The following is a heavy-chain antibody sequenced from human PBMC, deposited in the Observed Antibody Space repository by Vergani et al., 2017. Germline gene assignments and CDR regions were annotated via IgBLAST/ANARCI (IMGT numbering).Heavy chain of an antibody. Sequence: QVQLQESGPGLVKPSQTLSLTCTVSGGSISSGSYYWSWIRQPAGKGLEWIGRIYTSGSTNYNPSLKSRVTISVDTSKNQFPLKLSSVTAADPAVYYCARVAPHYDFWSGSRITPYYYYYYMDVWGKGTTVTVSS. CDR2: IYTSGST. V-gene: IGHV4-61*02. CDR3: ARVAPHYDFWSGSRITPYYYYYYMDV. J-gene: IGHJ6*03. CDR1: GGSISSGSYY. D-gene: IGHD3-3*01.